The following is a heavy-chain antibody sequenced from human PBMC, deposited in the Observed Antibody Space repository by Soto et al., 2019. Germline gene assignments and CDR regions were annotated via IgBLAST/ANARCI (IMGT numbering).Heavy chain of an antibody. CDR3: ARDAQSGWELLPGFFYGMDV. CDR2: INAGNGNT. V-gene: IGHV1-3*01. J-gene: IGHJ6*02. CDR1: GYTFTSYA. Sequence: ASVKVSCKASGYTFTSYAMHWVRQAPGQRLEWMGWINAGNGNTKYSQKFQGWVTMTRDTSISTAYMELSRLRSDDTAVYYCARDAQSGWELLPGFFYGMDVWGQGTTVTVS. D-gene: IGHD1-26*01.